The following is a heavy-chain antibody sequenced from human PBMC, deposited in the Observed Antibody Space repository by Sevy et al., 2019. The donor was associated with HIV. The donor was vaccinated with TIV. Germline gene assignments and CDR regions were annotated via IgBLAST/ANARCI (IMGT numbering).Heavy chain of an antibody. D-gene: IGHD3-22*01. J-gene: IGHJ4*01. CDR3: ATSRSGYFDGSGYYIY. Sequence: GESLTISCQGSGYSFTSHWIAWVRQMPGKGLEWMGIIFPDDSDTRYSPSFQGQVTFSADKSIFTAYLQWSSLRASDTAIYYCATSRSGYFDGSGYYIYWGQGTQVTVSS. V-gene: IGHV5-51*01. CDR1: GYSFTSHW. CDR2: IFPDDSDT.